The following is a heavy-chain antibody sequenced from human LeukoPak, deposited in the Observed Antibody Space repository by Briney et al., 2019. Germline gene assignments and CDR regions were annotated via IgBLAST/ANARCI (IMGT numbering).Heavy chain of an antibody. J-gene: IGHJ3*01. CDR2: ISADGSST. CDR3: ARDFLHLGG. D-gene: IGHD3-16*01. Sequence: HPGGSLRLSCAASGFTFSTYWMHWVRQAPGKGLVWVSRISADGSSTYYADSVKGRFTISRDNAKNTLYLQMNSLRAEDTAVYYCARDFLHLGGWGQGTMVTVSS. CDR1: GFTFSTYW. V-gene: IGHV3-74*01.